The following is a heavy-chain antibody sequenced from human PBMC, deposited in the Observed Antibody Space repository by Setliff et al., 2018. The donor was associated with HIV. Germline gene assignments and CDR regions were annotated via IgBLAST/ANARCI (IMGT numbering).Heavy chain of an antibody. CDR3: AREGGYYYDSSGYYPH. V-gene: IGHV4-61*10. CDR2: IYYSGST. CDR1: GGIISSDSFF. D-gene: IGHD3-22*01. Sequence: PSETLSLTCTVSGGIISSDSFFWSWIRQPAGKGLEWIGYIYYSGSTNYNPSLKSRVTISVDTSRNQFSLKLSSVTAADTAVYYCAREGGYYYDSSGYYPHWGQGALVTVSS. J-gene: IGHJ4*02.